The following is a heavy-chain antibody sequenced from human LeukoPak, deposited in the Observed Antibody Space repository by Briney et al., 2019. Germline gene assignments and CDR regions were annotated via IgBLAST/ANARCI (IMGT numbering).Heavy chain of an antibody. CDR1: GGSISSYY. D-gene: IGHD6-19*01. CDR3: ARHAAVEGSSGWSPLWWFDP. CDR2: IYTSGST. Sequence: PSETLSLTCTVSGGSISSYYWSWIRQPAGKGLEWIGRIYTSGSTNYNPSLKSRVTISVDTSKSQFSLKLSSVTAADTAVYYCARHAAVEGSSGWSPLWWFDPWGQGTLVTVSS. V-gene: IGHV4-4*07. J-gene: IGHJ5*02.